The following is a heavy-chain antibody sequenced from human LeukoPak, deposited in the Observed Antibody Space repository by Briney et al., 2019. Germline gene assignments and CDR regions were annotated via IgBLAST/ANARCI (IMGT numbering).Heavy chain of an antibody. CDR1: GYSFFNYG. CDR2: ISGHNGNW. V-gene: IGHV1-18*01. Sequence: GASVKVSCKTSGYSFFNYGISWVRQAPGQGLEWIAWISGHNGNWNEAQQVQGRVTVTTDTSAGTAYMELTRLTSDDTAVYYFARDISIVVPSVTDYWGQGTLVTVSS. J-gene: IGHJ4*02. CDR3: ARDISIVVPSVTDY. D-gene: IGHD2-15*01.